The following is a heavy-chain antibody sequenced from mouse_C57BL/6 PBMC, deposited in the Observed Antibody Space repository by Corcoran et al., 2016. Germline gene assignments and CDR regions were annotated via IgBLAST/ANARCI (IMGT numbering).Heavy chain of an antibody. J-gene: IGHJ1*03. V-gene: IGHV8-12*01. CDR3: ARREEGLPLGV. D-gene: IGHD2-4*01. CDR2: IYWDDDK. Sequence: QVTLKESGPGILQSSQTISLTCSFSGFSLSTSGMGVSWIRQPSGKGLEWLAHIYWDDDKRYNPSLKSRLTISKDTSRNQVFLKITSVDTADTATYYCARREEGLPLGVWGTGTTVTVSS. CDR1: GFSLSTSGMG.